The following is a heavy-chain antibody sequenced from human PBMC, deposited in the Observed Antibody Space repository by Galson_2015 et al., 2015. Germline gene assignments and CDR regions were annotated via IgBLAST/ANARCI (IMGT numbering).Heavy chain of an antibody. CDR1: GDSVSSNSGA. CDR2: TYYRSKWSN. Sequence: CAISGDSVSSNSGAWNWIRQSPSRGLEWLGRTYYRSKWSNNYAVSVKSRITINPDTSKNQFSLQLNSVTPEDTAIYYCARGNEELDYWGQGTLVTVSS. J-gene: IGHJ4*02. D-gene: IGHD1-1*01. V-gene: IGHV6-1*01. CDR3: ARGNEELDY.